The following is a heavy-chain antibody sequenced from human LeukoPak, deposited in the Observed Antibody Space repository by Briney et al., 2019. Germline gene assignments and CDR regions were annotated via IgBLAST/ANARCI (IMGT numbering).Heavy chain of an antibody. CDR3: ARDDILTGYYIFDY. CDR2: MNPNSGNT. D-gene: IGHD3-9*01. Sequence: ASVKVSCKASGYTFTSYDINWVRQATGQGLGWMGWMNPNSGNTGYAQKFQGRVTMTRNTSISTAYMELSSLRSEDTAVYYCARDDILTGYYIFDYWGQGTLVIVSS. J-gene: IGHJ4*02. CDR1: GYTFTSYD. V-gene: IGHV1-8*01.